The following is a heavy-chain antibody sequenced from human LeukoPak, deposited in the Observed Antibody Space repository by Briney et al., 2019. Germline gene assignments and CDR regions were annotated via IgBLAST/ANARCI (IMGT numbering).Heavy chain of an antibody. CDR2: IYYSGST. CDR1: GGSISSYY. V-gene: IGHV4-59*01. D-gene: IGHD2-15*01. CDR3: ARDKWSGGGLSQFDP. J-gene: IGHJ5*02. Sequence: SETLSLTCTVSGGSISSYYWSWIRQPPGKGLEWIGYIYYSGSTNYNPSLKSRVTISVDTSKNQFSLKLTSVTAADTAVYYCARDKWSGGGLSQFDPWGQGTLVTVSS.